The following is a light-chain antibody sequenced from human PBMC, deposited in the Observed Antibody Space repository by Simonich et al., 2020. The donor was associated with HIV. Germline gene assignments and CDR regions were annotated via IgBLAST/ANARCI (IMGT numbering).Light chain of an antibody. CDR3: QQYGSSPLT. CDR2: GAS. J-gene: IGKJ1*01. V-gene: IGKV3-20*01. CDR1: QSVSRSF. Sequence: EIVLTQSPGTLSLSPGERATLSCRASQSVSRSFLAWYQQKPGRAPRLLIYGASSRATGIPDRFSGSGSGTDFTLTISRLEPEDFAVYYCQQYGSSPLTFGQGTKVEI.